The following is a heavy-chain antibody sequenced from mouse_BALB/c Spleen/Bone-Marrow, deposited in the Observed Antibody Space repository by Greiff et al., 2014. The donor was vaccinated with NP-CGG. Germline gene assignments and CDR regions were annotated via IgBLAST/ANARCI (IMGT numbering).Heavy chain of an antibody. CDR1: GFTFSDYY. Sequence: VQLKESGGGLVKPGGSLKLSCAASGFTFSDYYMYWVRQTPEKRLEWVATISDGGTYTYYPDSVRGRFTISRDNAKNNLYRQMSSLKSEDTAMYYCAGTWEAMDYWGQGTSVTVSS. J-gene: IGHJ4*01. CDR2: ISDGGTYT. V-gene: IGHV5-4*02. CDR3: AGTWEAMDY. D-gene: IGHD3-3*01.